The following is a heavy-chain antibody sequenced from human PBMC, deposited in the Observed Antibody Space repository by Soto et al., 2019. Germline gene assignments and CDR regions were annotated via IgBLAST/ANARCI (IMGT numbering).Heavy chain of an antibody. J-gene: IGHJ6*02. CDR2: ISYDGSDK. D-gene: IGHD5-18*01. Sequence: GRSLRLSCAASGFTFSNYAMHWVRQAPGKGLERVAVISYDGSDKYNANSVKGRFTISRDNSKNTLYLQMNSLRAEDTAVYYCASDTVPHGYNYHYFVMDFWGQGSPVTVS. CDR3: ASDTVPHGYNYHYFVMDF. V-gene: IGHV3-30-3*01. CDR1: GFTFSNYA.